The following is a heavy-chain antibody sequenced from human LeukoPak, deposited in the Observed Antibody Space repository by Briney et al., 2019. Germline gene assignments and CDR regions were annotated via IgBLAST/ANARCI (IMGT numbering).Heavy chain of an antibody. CDR1: GDSISSDEYF. CDR2: IYYSGST. Sequence: SETLSLTCTVSGDSISSDEYFWNWIRQPPGEGLEWIGYIYYSGSTYYNPSLKSRVTISVDTSKNQFSLKLSSVTAADTAVYYCARDGDYDSSGFDYWGQGTLVTVSS. CDR3: ARDGDYDSSGFDY. V-gene: IGHV4-30-4*01. D-gene: IGHD3-22*01. J-gene: IGHJ4*02.